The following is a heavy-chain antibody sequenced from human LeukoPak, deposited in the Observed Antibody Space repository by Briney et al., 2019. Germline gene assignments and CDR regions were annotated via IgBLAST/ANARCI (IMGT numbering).Heavy chain of an antibody. V-gene: IGHV1-69*13. CDR2: IIPIFGTA. CDR1: GYTFTSYG. J-gene: IGHJ6*02. CDR3: ATLPGIVGATTYYYYGMDV. D-gene: IGHD1-26*01. Sequence: SVKVSCKASGYTFTSYGISWVRQAPGQGLEWMGGIIPIFGTANYAQKFQGRVTITADESTSTAYMELSSLRSEDTAVYYCATLPGIVGATTYYYYGMDVWGQGTTVTVSS.